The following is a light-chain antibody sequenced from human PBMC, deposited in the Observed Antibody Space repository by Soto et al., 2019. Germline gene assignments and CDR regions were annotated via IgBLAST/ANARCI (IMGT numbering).Light chain of an antibody. CDR1: SSNIGAGYD. V-gene: IGLV1-40*01. Sequence: QSGLTQPPSVSGAPGQRVTISRTGSSSNIGAGYDVHWYQQLPGTAPKLLIYGNSNRPSGVPDRFSGSKSGTSASLAITGLQAEDEADYYCQSYDSSLSGSVFGGGTKLTVL. CDR3: QSYDSSLSGSV. J-gene: IGLJ3*02. CDR2: GNS.